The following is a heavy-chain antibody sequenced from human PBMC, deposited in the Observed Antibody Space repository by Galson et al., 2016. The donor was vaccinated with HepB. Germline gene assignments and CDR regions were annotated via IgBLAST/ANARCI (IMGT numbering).Heavy chain of an antibody. V-gene: IGHV3-7*04. CDR3: ARGPDYGDGVDFLDC. CDR2: IKQDGTE. Sequence: SLRLSCAASGFTFSNAWMSWVRQAPGKGLEWVANIKQDGTENYVDSVKGRFTISRDNAENSPYLQMNSLRAEDTAAYYCARGPDYGDGVDFLDCWGQGTLVTVSS. CDR1: GFTFSNAW. D-gene: IGHD4-17*01. J-gene: IGHJ4*02.